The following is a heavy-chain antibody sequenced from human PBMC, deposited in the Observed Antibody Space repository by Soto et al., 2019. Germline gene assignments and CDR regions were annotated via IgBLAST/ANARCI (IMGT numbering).Heavy chain of an antibody. Sequence: GGSLRLSCAASGFTFSDYYMSWIRQAPGKGLEWVSYISSSGSTIYYADSVKGRFTISRDNAKNSLYLQMNSLRAEDTAVYYCAGVKVVVAALDYWGQGTLVTVSS. CDR1: GFTFSDYY. J-gene: IGHJ4*02. CDR3: AGVKVVVAALDY. D-gene: IGHD2-15*01. V-gene: IGHV3-11*01. CDR2: ISSSGSTI.